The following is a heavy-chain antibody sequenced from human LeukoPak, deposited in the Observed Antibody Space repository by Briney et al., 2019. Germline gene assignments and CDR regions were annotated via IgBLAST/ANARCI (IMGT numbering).Heavy chain of an antibody. CDR2: ISSSGSTI. CDR1: GTTFSDYY. CDR3: ASIVGATHATDY. J-gene: IGHJ4*02. D-gene: IGHD1-26*01. V-gene: IGHV3-11*01. Sequence: GSLRLSCAASGTTFSDYYMSWIRQAPGKGLEWVSYISSSGSTIYYADSVKGRFTISRDNAKNSLYLQMNSLRAEDTAVYYCASIVGATHATDYWGQGTLVTVSS.